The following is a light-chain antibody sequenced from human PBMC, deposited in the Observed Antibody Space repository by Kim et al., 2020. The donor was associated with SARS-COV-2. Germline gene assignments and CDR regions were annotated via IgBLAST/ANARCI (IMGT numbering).Light chain of an antibody. CDR1: RSDVGGYTY. CDR2: DVS. V-gene: IGLV2-14*04. CDR3: SSYTSSSTLV. Sequence: GQMTTLACTGTRSDVGGYTYVSWYQQHPGKAPKRMIYDVSKRPSGVSNRFSGSKSGNTASLTISGLQAEDEADYYCSSYTSSSTLVFGGGTQLTVL. J-gene: IGLJ2*01.